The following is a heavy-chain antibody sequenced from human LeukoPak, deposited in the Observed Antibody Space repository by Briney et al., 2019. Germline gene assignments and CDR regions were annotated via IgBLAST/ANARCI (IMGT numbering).Heavy chain of an antibody. CDR3: ARAPPTVNPSYFDY. CDR2: IIPTFGTT. D-gene: IGHD4-11*01. Sequence: GASVKVSCKASGYTFTSYGISWVRQAPGHGLEWMGGIIPTFGTTNYAQRFQGRVTITADESTSTAYMELSSLRSEDTAVYYCARAPPTVNPSYFDYWGQGTLVTVSS. CDR1: GYTFTSYG. V-gene: IGHV1-69*13. J-gene: IGHJ4*02.